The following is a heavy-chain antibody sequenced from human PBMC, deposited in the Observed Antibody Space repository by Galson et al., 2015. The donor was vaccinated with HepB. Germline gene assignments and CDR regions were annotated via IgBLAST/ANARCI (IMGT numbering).Heavy chain of an antibody. CDR1: GGSVSSGSYY. Sequence: TLSLTCTVSGGSVSSGSYYWSWIRQSPGKGLEWIGYTFYSGSTNYNPSLKSRVTISVDTSKNHFSLNLTSVTAADTAVYYCAREPRLAAIGTFDYWGQGILVTVSS. V-gene: IGHV4-61*03. CDR2: TFYSGST. J-gene: IGHJ4*02. D-gene: IGHD6-13*01. CDR3: AREPRLAAIGTFDY.